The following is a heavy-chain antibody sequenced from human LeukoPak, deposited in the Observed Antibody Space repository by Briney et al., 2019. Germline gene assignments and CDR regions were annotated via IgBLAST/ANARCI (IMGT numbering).Heavy chain of an antibody. CDR2: INPNSGGT. D-gene: IGHD2-2*02. CDR3: ARDPAVVVPAAILPEYYFDY. Sequence: ASVKVSCKASGYTFTGYYMHWVRQAPGQGLEWMGWINPNSGGTNYAQKFQGRVTMTRDTSISTAYMELSRLRSDDTAVYYCARDPAVVVPAAILPEYYFDYWGQGTLVTVSP. V-gene: IGHV1-2*02. J-gene: IGHJ4*02. CDR1: GYTFTGYY.